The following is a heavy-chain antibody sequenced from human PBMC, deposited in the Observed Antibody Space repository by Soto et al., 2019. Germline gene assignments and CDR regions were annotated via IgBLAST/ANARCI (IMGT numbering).Heavy chain of an antibody. D-gene: IGHD6-6*01. CDR3: SREPGGAARPTFYFDS. Sequence: QVQLRESGPGLVKPSETLSLTCSVSGASISRYYWSWVRQPPGKGLEWIGYIFYGVNTNYNPSLKSRVTLSEDASKNQFSLKLRSVTAADAAVYYCSREPGGAARPTFYFDSWGQGILVAVSS. CDR1: GASISRYY. CDR2: IFYGVNT. J-gene: IGHJ4*02. V-gene: IGHV4-59*01.